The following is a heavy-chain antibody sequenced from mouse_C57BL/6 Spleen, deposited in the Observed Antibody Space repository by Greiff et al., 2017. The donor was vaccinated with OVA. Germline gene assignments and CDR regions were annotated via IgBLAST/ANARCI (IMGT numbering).Heavy chain of an antibody. CDR1: GFTFSSYA. Sequence: EVMLVESGEGLVKPGGSLKLSCAASGFTFSSYAMSWVRQTPEKRLEWVAYISSGGDYIYYADTVKGRFTISRDNARNTLYLQMSSLKSEDTAMYYCTREAGYSNYAWFAYWGQGTLVTVSA. J-gene: IGHJ3*01. D-gene: IGHD2-5*01. V-gene: IGHV5-9-1*02. CDR2: ISSGGDYI. CDR3: TREAGYSNYAWFAY.